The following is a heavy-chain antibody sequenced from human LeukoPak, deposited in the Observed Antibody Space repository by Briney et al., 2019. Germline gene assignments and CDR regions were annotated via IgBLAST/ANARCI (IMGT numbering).Heavy chain of an antibody. CDR3: ARDFDGPRASDY. CDR2: INTDGSYS. J-gene: IGHJ4*02. CDR1: GFTFSYFW. D-gene: IGHD4-17*01. Sequence: GSLRLSCAASGFTFSYFWMHWFRQPPGKGLVWVSCINTDGSYSSYADSVKGRFTISRDNVRNTLYLQMNSLRAEDSAVYYCARDFDGPRASDYWGQGISVTVSS. V-gene: IGHV3-74*01.